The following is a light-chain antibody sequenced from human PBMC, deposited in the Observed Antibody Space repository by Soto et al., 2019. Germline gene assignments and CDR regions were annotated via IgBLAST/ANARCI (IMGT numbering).Light chain of an antibody. J-gene: IGLJ1*01. Sequence: QSALTQPASVSGSPGQSITISCTGTGSDIGRYNYVSWYRQDPGKAPKLMIYDVRNRPPGVSDRFSGSKSGNTASLTISGLQAEDESDYYCSAYTTRSTYLFVTGTKLTVL. CDR2: DVR. CDR1: GSDIGRYNY. V-gene: IGLV2-14*01. CDR3: SAYTTRSTYL.